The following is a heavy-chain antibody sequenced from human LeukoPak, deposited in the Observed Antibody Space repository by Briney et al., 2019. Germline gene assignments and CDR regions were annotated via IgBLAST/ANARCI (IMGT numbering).Heavy chain of an antibody. Sequence: GGSLRLSCAASGFTFSNYRMSWVRQAPGKGLEGVSNIKQDGQENYYVDSVKGRFTISRDNAKNSLDLQMNSLRDEDTDVYYCARDFIRLSFDYWGQGTLVTAPS. J-gene: IGHJ4*02. CDR3: ARDFIRLSFDY. D-gene: IGHD3-16*01. CDR1: GFTFSNYR. CDR2: IKQDGQEN. V-gene: IGHV3-7*01.